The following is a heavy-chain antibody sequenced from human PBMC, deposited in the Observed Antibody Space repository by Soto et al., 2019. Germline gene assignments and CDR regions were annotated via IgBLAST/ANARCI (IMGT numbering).Heavy chain of an antibody. CDR1: GDSISSYY. V-gene: IGHV4-59*01. CDR3: ALRSMAVVPEY. CDR2: LYYGRSA. J-gene: IGHJ4*02. Sequence: QVQLQESGPGLVKPSETLSLTCAVSGDSISSYYCMWIRQPPGKGLESIGYLYYGRSANYNPSLKXRXTXSVXTSPNQCSLTLSSMTAAETAVYYCALRSMAVVPEYWGQGTLVTVSS. D-gene: IGHD3-22*01.